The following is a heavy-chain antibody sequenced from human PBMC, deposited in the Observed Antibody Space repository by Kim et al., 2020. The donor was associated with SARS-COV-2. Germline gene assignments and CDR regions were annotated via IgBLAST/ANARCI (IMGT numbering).Heavy chain of an antibody. V-gene: IGHV2-5*02. CDR1: GFSLSTSGVG. CDR2: IYWDDDK. Sequence: SGPTLVNPTQTLTLTCTFSGFSLSTSGVGVGWIRQPPGKALEWLALIYWDDDKRYSPSLKSRLTITKDTSKNQVVLTMTNMDPVDTATYYCANSDRDGYNYRTVGPTFDPCGQGTLVTVSS. D-gene: IGHD5-12*01. CDR3: ANSDRDGYNYRTVGPTFDP. J-gene: IGHJ5*02.